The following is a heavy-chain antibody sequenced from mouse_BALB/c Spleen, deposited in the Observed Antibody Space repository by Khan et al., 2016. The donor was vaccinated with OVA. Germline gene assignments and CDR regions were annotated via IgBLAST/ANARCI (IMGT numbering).Heavy chain of an antibody. CDR1: GFSLTSYG. Sequence: VQVVESGPGLVAPSQSLSITCTVSGFSLTSYGVHWVRQPPGKGLEWLGVIWAGGSTNYNSALLSRLSISKDNSKSQVFLKMNSLQTDDTAMYXCARDTTVESYWYFDVWGAGTTVTVSS. V-gene: IGHV2-9*02. CDR2: IWAGGST. CDR3: ARDTTVESYWYFDV. J-gene: IGHJ1*01. D-gene: IGHD1-1*01.